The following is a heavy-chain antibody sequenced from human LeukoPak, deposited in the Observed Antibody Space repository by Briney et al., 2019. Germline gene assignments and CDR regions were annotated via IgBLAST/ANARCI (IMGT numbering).Heavy chain of an antibody. CDR3: ARAGYSSSWYIGY. J-gene: IGHJ4*02. Sequence: GGSLRLSCAASGFTLSSYSMNWVRQAPGKGLEWVSSISSSSYIYYADSVKGRFTISRDNAKNSLYLQMNSLRAEDTAVYYCARAGYSSSWYIGYWGQGTLVTVSS. CDR2: ISSSSYI. CDR1: GFTLSSYS. D-gene: IGHD6-13*01. V-gene: IGHV3-21*01.